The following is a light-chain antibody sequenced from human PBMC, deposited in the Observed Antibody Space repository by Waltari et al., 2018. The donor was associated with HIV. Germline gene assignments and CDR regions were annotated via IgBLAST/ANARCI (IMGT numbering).Light chain of an antibody. CDR2: DGS. J-gene: IGLJ1*01. CDR1: SSDVGGYNY. Sequence: QSALTQPASVSGSPGQSITISCTGTSSDVGGYNYVSCYQQHPGKAPKLMIYDGSKRPSGVSKRFSGSKSGNTASLTISGLQAEDEADYYCCSYAGSSTYVFGTGTKVTVL. CDR3: CSYAGSSTYV. V-gene: IGLV2-23*01.